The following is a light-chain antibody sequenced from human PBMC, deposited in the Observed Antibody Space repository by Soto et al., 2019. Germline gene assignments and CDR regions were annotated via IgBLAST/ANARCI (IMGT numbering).Light chain of an antibody. J-gene: IGKJ5*01. CDR1: QSVSSSY. CDR3: QQFGTSPPAIT. Sequence: IVLTQSPGTLSLSPGERATLSCRASQSVSSSYLVWYQQKTGQAPRLLIYSASIRATGIPDRFSGSVSGTDFTLTISRLEPDDFAVYYCQQFGTSPPAITFGQGTRLELK. V-gene: IGKV3-20*01. CDR2: SAS.